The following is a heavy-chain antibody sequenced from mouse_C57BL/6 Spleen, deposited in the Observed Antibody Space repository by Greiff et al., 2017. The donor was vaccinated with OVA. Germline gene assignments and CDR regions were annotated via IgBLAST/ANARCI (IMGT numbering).Heavy chain of an antibody. Sequence: QVQLQQPGAELVRPGSSVKLSCKASGYTFTSYWMHWVKQRPIQGLEWIGNIDPSDSETHYNQKFKDKATLTVDKSSSTAYMQLSSLTSEDSAVYCGAAYYGSSYFPFAYWGQGTLVTVSA. CDR3: AAYYGSSYFPFAY. CDR1: GYTFTSYW. CDR2: IDPSDSET. V-gene: IGHV1-52*01. D-gene: IGHD1-1*01. J-gene: IGHJ3*01.